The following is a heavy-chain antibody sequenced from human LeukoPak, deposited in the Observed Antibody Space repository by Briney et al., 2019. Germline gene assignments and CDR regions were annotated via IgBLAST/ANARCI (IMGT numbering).Heavy chain of an antibody. CDR3: ARVTRRGGSYNWFDP. CDR1: GYTFTSYG. J-gene: IGHJ5*02. V-gene: IGHV1-18*01. Sequence: ASVKVSCKASGYTFTSYGISWVRQAPGQGLEWMGWISAYNGNTNHAQKLQGRVTMTTDTSTSTAYMELRSLRSDDTAVYYCARVTRRGGSYNWFDPWGQGTLVTVSS. D-gene: IGHD2-15*01. CDR2: ISAYNGNT.